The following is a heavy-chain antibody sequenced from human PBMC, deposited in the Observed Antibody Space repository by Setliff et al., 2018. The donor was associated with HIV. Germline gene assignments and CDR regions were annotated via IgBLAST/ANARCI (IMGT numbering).Heavy chain of an antibody. V-gene: IGHV5-51*01. Sequence: GESLKISCKGPAYAFTNYWIAWVRQMPGKGLEWMGIIYPGDSDTRYSPSFQRQVTISADKSISTAYLQWSSLKASDTAMYYCARTDYGGNWGALDIWGQGTLVTVSS. CDR1: AYAFTNYW. CDR3: ARTDYGGNWGALDI. CDR2: IYPGDSDT. D-gene: IGHD4-17*01. J-gene: IGHJ3*02.